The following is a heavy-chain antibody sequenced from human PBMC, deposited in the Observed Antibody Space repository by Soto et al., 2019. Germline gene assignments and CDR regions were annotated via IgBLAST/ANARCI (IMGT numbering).Heavy chain of an antibody. CDR3: ARDRVWFGDVPFDY. V-gene: IGHV3-74*01. D-gene: IGHD3-10*01. J-gene: IGHJ4*02. CDR1: GFTFSSYW. Sequence: EVQLVESGGGLVQPGGSLRLSCAASGFTFSSYWMHWVRQAPGKGLVWVSRINSDGSSTSYADSVKGRFTISRDNAKNTLYRQMNSLRAEDTAVYYCARDRVWFGDVPFDYWGQGTLVTVSS. CDR2: INSDGSST.